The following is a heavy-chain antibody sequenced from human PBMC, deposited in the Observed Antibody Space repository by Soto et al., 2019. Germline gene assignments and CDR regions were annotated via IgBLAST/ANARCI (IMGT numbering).Heavy chain of an antibody. D-gene: IGHD3-22*01. CDR3: ARDPAGSIDYYYYFDY. V-gene: IGHV3-30-3*01. CDR2: ISYDGSNK. Sequence: GGSLRLSCAASGFTFSSYTMHWVRQTPGKGLEWVAVISYDGSNKYYADSVKGRFTISRDNSENTLYLQVNSLRAEDTAVYYCARDPAGSIDYYYYFDYWGQGTLVTVSS. CDR1: GFTFSSYT. J-gene: IGHJ4*02.